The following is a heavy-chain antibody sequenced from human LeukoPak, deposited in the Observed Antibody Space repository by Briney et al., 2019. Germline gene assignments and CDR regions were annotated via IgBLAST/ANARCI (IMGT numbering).Heavy chain of an antibody. Sequence: PGGSLRLSCAASGFTFINAWMSWVRQAPGKGLEWVANIEQDGSEKYYVDSLKGRFTISRDNAKNSLYLQMNSLRPEDTALYYCAKGETTVTRYVDFWGQGTLVTVSS. CDR2: IEQDGSEK. CDR3: AKGETTVTRYVDF. D-gene: IGHD4-17*01. CDR1: GFTFINAW. J-gene: IGHJ4*02. V-gene: IGHV3-7*01.